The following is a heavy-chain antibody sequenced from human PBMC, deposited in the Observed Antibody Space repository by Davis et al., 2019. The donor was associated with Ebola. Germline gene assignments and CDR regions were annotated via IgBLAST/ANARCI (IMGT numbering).Heavy chain of an antibody. CDR2: IYYSGST. CDR3: ARVGAHYSSGWYYFDY. V-gene: IGHV4-59*01. Sequence: PSETLSLTCTVSGGSISSYYWSWIRQPPGKGLEWIGYIYYSGSTNYNPSLKSRVTISVDTSKNQFSLKLSSVTAADTAVYYCARVGAHYSSGWYYFDYWGQGTLVTVSS. CDR1: GGSISSYY. J-gene: IGHJ4*02. D-gene: IGHD6-19*01.